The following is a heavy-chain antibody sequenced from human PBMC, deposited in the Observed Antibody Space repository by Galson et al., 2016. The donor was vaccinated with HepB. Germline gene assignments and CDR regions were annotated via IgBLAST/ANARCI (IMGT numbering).Heavy chain of an antibody. CDR3: ARNRKHHNDSSGYPSFDY. J-gene: IGHJ4*02. Sequence: SLRLSCAASGFDFSGHDMHWVRQVPGKGLEWVSGSGTLGGAYYADSVKGRFTISRENAKNSLYLQMNSLRAEDTAVFYCARNRKHHNDSSGYPSFDYWGQGSLVTVSS. V-gene: IGHV3-13*01. CDR1: GFDFSGHD. D-gene: IGHD3-22*01. CDR2: SGTLGGA.